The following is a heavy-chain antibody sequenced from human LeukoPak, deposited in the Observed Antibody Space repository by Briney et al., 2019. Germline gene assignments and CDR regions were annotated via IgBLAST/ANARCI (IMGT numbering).Heavy chain of an antibody. V-gene: IGHV3-23*01. CDR1: GFTFSSYA. CDR2: ISGSGGST. CDR3: ANDPTEPYGMDV. J-gene: IGHJ6*02. Sequence: GGSLRLSCAASGFTFSSYAMSWVRQAPGKGLEWVSVISGSGGSTYYADSVKGRFTISRDNSKNTLYLQMNSLRAEDTAVYYCANDPTEPYGMDVWGQGTTVTVSS. D-gene: IGHD1-14*01.